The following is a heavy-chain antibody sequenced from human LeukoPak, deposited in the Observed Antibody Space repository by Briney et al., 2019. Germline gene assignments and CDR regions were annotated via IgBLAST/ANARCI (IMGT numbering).Heavy chain of an antibody. CDR2: IIPIFGTA. D-gene: IGHD6-19*01. V-gene: IGHV1-69*13. J-gene: IGHJ3*02. Sequence: SVKVSCKASGGTFSSYAISWVRQAPGQGLEWMGGIIPIFGTANYAQKFQGRVTITAGESTSTAYMELSSLRSEDTAVYYCASRRDSSGSHAFDIWGQGTMVTVSS. CDR1: GGTFSSYA. CDR3: ASRRDSSGSHAFDI.